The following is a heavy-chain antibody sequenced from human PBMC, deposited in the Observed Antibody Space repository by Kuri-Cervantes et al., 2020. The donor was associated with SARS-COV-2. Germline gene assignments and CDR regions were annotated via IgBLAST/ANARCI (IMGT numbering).Heavy chain of an antibody. J-gene: IGHJ4*02. CDR2: ISGSGTSK. CDR1: GYSISSGYY. Sequence: LSLTCAVSGYSISSGYYGGWIRQPPGKGLVCGSAISGSGTSKYYTDSVNGRFTISRDNSKDTLYLQMNSLRAEDTAVYYCARDQVDADYWGQGTRGTVSS. D-gene: IGHD2-15*01. CDR3: ARDQVDADY. V-gene: IGHV3-23*01.